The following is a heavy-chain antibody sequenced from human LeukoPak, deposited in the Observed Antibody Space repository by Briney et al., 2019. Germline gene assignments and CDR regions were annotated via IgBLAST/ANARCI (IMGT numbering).Heavy chain of an antibody. D-gene: IGHD3-16*01. CDR3: ARAQVVTFGGTGYFDY. CDR1: GGSFSGYY. J-gene: IGHJ4*02. Sequence: SETLSLTCAVYGGSFSGYYWSWIRQPPGKGLEWIGEINHSGSTNYDPSLKSRVTISVDTSKNQFSLKLSSVTAADTAVYYCARAQVVTFGGTGYFDYWGQGTLVTVSS. CDR2: INHSGST. V-gene: IGHV4-34*01.